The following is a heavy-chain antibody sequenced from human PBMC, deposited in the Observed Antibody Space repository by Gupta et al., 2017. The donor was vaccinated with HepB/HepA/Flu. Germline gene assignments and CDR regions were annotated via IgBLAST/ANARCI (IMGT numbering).Heavy chain of an antibody. CDR2: IYYSGST. CDR3: ARAWFGELWGVGDAFDI. D-gene: IGHD3-10*01. J-gene: IGHJ3*02. V-gene: IGHV4-31*03. Sequence: QVQLQESGPGLVKPSQTLSLTCTVSGGSISSGGYYWSWIRQHPGKGLEWIGYIYYSGSTYYNPSLKSRVTISVDTSKNQFSLKLSSVTAADTAVYYCARAWFGELWGVGDAFDIWGQGTMVTVSS. CDR1: GGSISSGGYY.